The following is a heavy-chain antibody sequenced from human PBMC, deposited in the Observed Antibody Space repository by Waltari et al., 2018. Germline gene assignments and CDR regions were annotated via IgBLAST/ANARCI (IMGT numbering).Heavy chain of an antibody. CDR3: ARGPVTIFGVVISRRKTWFDP. J-gene: IGHJ5*02. Sequence: QVQLQQWGAGLLKPSETLSLTCAVYGGSFSGYYWSWIRQPPGKGLEWIGEINHRGSTNYNPSLKSRVTISVDTSKNQFSLKLSSVTAADTAVYYCARGPVTIFGVVISRRKTWFDPWGQGTLVTVSS. CDR1: GGSFSGYY. V-gene: IGHV4-34*01. D-gene: IGHD3-3*01. CDR2: INHRGST.